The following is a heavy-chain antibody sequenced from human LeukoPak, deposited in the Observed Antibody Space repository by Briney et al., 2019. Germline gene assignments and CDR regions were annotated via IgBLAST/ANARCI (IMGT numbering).Heavy chain of an antibody. V-gene: IGHV3-74*01. J-gene: IGHJ4*02. CDR2: INSDGSST. D-gene: IGHD5-18*01. Sequence: GGSLRLSCAASGFTFSSYWMHWVRQAPGKGLVWVSRINSDGSSTSYADSVKGRFTISRDNAKNTLYLQMNSLRAEDTAVYYCASELGYSYGKGNYWGQGTLVTVSS. CDR3: ASELGYSYGKGNY. CDR1: GFTFSSYW.